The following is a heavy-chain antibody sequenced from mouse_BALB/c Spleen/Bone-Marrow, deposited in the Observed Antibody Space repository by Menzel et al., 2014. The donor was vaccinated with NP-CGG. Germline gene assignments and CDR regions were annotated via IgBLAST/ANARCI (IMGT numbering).Heavy chain of an antibody. Sequence: EVKLVESGAELVKPGASVKLSCTASGFNIKDTYMHWVKQRPEQGLEWIGRIYPANGDTKYDPKFQGKATITADTSSNTAYPQLSSLTSEDTAVYYCARYGNGLMDYWGQGTSVTVSS. CDR2: IYPANGDT. D-gene: IGHD2-1*01. V-gene: IGHV14-3*02. CDR1: GFNIKDTY. CDR3: ARYGNGLMDY. J-gene: IGHJ4*01.